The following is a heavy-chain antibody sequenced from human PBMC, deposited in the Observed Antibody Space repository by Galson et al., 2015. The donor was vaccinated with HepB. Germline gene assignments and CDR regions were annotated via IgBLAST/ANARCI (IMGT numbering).Heavy chain of an antibody. CDR1: GFTFRSYA. Sequence: SLRLSCAASGFTFRSYAMNWARQAPGKGLEWVSGLSGSGASTYYADSVKGRFIISRDNSKNTLYLQMSSLRAEDTALYYCARDRALGNDYDSSGTDYWGQGTLVTVSS. CDR3: ARDRALGNDYDSSGTDY. J-gene: IGHJ4*02. V-gene: IGHV3-23*01. CDR2: LSGSGAST. D-gene: IGHD3-22*01.